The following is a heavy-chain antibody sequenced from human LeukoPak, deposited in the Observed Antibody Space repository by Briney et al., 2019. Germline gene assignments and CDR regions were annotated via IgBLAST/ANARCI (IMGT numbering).Heavy chain of an antibody. J-gene: IGHJ4*02. CDR2: IYSGGST. CDR1: GFTVSSNY. Sequence: GGSLRLSCAASGFTVSSNYMSWVRQAPGKGLEWVSVIYSGGSTYYADSVKGRFTISRDNSKNTLYLQMNSLRAGDTAVYYCATSIANTAMAIDYWGQGTLVTVSS. D-gene: IGHD5-18*01. CDR3: ATSIANTAMAIDY. V-gene: IGHV3-53*01.